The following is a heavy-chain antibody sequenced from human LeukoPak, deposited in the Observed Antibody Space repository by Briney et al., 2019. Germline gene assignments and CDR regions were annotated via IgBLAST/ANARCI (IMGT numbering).Heavy chain of an antibody. Sequence: GGSLRLSCAASGFTFSSYWTSWVRQAPGKGLEWVANIKQDGSEKYYVDSVKGRFTISRDNAKNSLYLQMNSLRAEDTAVYYCARNGYYDFWSGYSHFDYWGQGILVTVSS. J-gene: IGHJ4*02. CDR1: GFTFSSYW. D-gene: IGHD3-3*01. CDR3: ARNGYYDFWSGYSHFDY. V-gene: IGHV3-7*01. CDR2: IKQDGSEK.